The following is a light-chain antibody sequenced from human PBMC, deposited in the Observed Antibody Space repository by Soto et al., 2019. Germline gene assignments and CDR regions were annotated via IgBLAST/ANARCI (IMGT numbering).Light chain of an antibody. CDR2: GAS. J-gene: IGKJ4*01. Sequence: EIVLTQSPGTLSLSPGERATLSCRASQSVSSSYLAWYQQKPGQAPRLLIYGASSRATGSPDSFSGSGSGTDFTLTISRLEPEDFAVYYCQQYGSSPLITFGGGTKV. V-gene: IGKV3-20*01. CDR3: QQYGSSPLIT. CDR1: QSVSSSY.